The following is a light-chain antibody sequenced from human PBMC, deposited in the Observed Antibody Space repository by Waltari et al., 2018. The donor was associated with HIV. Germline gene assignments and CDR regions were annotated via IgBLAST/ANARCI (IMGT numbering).Light chain of an antibody. J-gene: IGKJ4*01. V-gene: IGKV3-15*01. CDR1: QRLSSY. CDR3: QQFHNWPHT. CDR2: GSS. Sequence: EIVLTQSPPTLSVSPGETAPLSCRASQRLSSYLAWYQQKPGQAPRLLIYGSSDRAPGTPVRFSVGGSGTEFSLTISSLRSEDYALYYCQQFHNWPHTFGGGTKVEIK.